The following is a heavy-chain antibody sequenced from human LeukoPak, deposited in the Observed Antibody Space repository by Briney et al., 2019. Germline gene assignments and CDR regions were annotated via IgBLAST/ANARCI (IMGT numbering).Heavy chain of an antibody. D-gene: IGHD6-19*01. CDR1: GGAIRSYY. CDR2: IYYSGST. CDR3: AGTTLAVAGTFDY. Sequence: KPSETLSLTCTVSGGAIRSYYWSWIRQPPGKGLEWIGYIYYSGSTNYNPSLKSRVTISVDTSKNQFSLKLSSVTAAGTAVYYCAGTTLAVAGTFDYWGQGTLVTVSS. V-gene: IGHV4-59*08. J-gene: IGHJ4*02.